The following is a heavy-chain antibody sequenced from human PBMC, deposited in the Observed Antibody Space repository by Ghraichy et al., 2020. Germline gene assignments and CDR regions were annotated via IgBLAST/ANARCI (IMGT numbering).Heavy chain of an antibody. CDR2: IKQDGSEK. Sequence: GGSLRLSCAASGFTFSNYWMSWVRQAPGKGLEWVANIKQDGSEKYYVDSVKGRFTISRDNAKNSLYLQMNSLTAEDTAVYYCASLRGSSSSVDYWGQGTLVTVSS. CDR1: GFTFSNYW. D-gene: IGHD6-6*01. CDR3: ASLRGSSSSVDY. J-gene: IGHJ4*02. V-gene: IGHV3-7*03.